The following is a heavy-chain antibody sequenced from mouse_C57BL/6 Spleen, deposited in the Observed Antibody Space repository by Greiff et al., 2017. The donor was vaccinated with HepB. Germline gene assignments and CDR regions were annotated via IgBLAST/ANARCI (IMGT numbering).Heavy chain of an antibody. J-gene: IGHJ3*01. CDR2: ISSGSSTI. Sequence: EVQLVESGGGLVKPGGSLKLSCAASGFTFSDYGMHWVRQAPEKGLEWVAYISSGSSTIYYADTVKGRFTISRDNAKNTLFLQMTSLRSEDTAMYCCARRGNIYSSRFAYWGQGPLVTVSA. CDR3: ARRGNIYSSRFAY. CDR1: GFTFSDYG. D-gene: IGHD2-1*01. V-gene: IGHV5-17*01.